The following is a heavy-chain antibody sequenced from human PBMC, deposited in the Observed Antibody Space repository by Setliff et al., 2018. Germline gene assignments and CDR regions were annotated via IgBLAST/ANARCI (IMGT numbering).Heavy chain of an antibody. V-gene: IGHV1-2*06. CDR1: GYTFTGYY. CDR2: INPNSGGT. CDR3: ARDGTSLPSIAAHADY. D-gene: IGHD6-6*01. Sequence: ASVKVSCKASGYTFTGYYMDWVRQAPGQGLEWMGRINPNSGGTDYAQKFQGRVTTTRDTSISTAYMELSRLRSDDTAVYYCARDGTSLPSIAAHADYWGQGTLVTVSS. J-gene: IGHJ4*02.